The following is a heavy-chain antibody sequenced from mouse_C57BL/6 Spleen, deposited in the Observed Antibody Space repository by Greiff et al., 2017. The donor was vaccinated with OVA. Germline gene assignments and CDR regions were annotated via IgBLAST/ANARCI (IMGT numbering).Heavy chain of an antibody. D-gene: IGHD2-5*01. Sequence: QVQLQQSGPELVKPGASVKISCKASGYAFSSSWMNWVKQRPGKGLEWIGRIYPGDGDTNYNGKFKGKATLTADKSSSTAYMQLSSLTSEDSAVYFCARDYSSHYAMDYWGQGTSVTVSS. J-gene: IGHJ4*01. CDR1: GYAFSSSW. V-gene: IGHV1-82*01. CDR2: IYPGDGDT. CDR3: ARDYSSHYAMDY.